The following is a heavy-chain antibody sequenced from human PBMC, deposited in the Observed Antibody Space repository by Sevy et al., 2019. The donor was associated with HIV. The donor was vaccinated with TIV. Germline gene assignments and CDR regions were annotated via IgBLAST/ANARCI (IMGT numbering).Heavy chain of an antibody. J-gene: IGHJ3*02. V-gene: IGHV5-51*01. CDR3: ARPHRRDGYNLAFDI. D-gene: IGHD5-12*01. CDR1: GYSFTSYW. CDR2: IYPGDSDT. Sequence: GESLKISCKGSGYSFTSYWIGWVRQMPGKGLEWMGIIYPGDSDTRYSPSFQGQVTISADKSISTAYLQWSSLKASDTAMYYCARPHRRDGYNLAFDIWGQGTMVTVSS.